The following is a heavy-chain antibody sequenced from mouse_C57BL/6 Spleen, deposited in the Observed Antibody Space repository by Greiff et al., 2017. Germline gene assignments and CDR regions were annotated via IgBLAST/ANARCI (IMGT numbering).Heavy chain of an antibody. J-gene: IGHJ3*01. V-gene: IGHV1-26*01. CDR2: INPNNGGT. D-gene: IGHD3-1*01. CDR1: GYTFTDYY. CDR3: ARGLTSAWFAY. Sequence: EVQLQQSGPELVKPGASVKISCKASGYTFTDYYMNWVKQSHGKSLEWIGDINPNNGGTSYNQKFKGKATLTVDKSSSTAYMELRSLTSEDSAVYYCARGLTSAWFAYWGQGTLVTVSA.